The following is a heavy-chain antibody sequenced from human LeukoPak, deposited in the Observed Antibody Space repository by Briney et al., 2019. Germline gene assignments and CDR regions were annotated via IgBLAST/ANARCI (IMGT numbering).Heavy chain of an antibody. D-gene: IGHD1-26*01. V-gene: IGHV3-9*01. Sequence: PGRSLRLSCAASGFTFDDYAMPWVRQAPGKGLERVSGISCISGSIGYADSVKGRFTISRDNAKNSLYLQMNSLRAEETALYYCASSGSYGPDYWGQGTLVTVSS. CDR2: ISCISGSI. CDR1: GFTFDDYA. J-gene: IGHJ4*02. CDR3: ASSGSYGPDY.